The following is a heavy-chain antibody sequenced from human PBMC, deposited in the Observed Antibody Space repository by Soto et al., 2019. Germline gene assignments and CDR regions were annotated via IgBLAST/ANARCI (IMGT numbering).Heavy chain of an antibody. D-gene: IGHD5-18*01. CDR3: ARGGYHEFFQD. CDR1: GGSVTSDSYY. CDR2: IYHSGST. Sequence: PSETLALTCAVSGGSVTSDSYYYSWIRQPPGKGLEWIGYIYHSGSTNYNPSLKSRVTISVGTSKNQFSLKLSSVTAADTAVYYCARGGYHEFFQDWGQGTLVTVSS. J-gene: IGHJ1*01. V-gene: IGHV4-61*01.